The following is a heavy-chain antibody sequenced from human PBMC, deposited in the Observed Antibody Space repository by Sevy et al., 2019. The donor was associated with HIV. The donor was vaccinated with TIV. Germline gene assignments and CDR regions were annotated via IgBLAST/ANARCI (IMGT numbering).Heavy chain of an antibody. J-gene: IGHJ4*02. CDR2: IRSGDGTI. CDR3: AKDRWDTSSPSRALDF. D-gene: IGHD6-6*01. V-gene: IGHV3-48*02. CDR1: GFTLSNCN. Sequence: GGSLRLSCAASGFTLSNCNMNWVRQAPGKGLEWISYIRSGDGTIYYAESVKGRFTISRDNAKNSLYLQMNSLTDEDTAVYYCAKDRWDTSSPSRALDFWGQGTLVTVSS.